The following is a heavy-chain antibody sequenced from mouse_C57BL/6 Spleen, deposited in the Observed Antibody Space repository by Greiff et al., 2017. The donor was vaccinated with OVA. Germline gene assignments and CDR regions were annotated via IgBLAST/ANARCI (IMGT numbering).Heavy chain of an antibody. CDR3: ARTAHYFDY. D-gene: IGHD3-2*01. J-gene: IGHJ2*01. CDR1: GYSITSGYY. V-gene: IGHV3-6*01. CDR2: ISYDGSN. Sequence: DVQLQESGPGLVKPSQSLSLTCSVTGYSITSGYYWNWIRQFPGNKLEWMGYISYDGSNNYNPSLKNRISITRDTSKNQFFLKLNSVTTEDTATYYCARTAHYFDYWGQGTTLTVSS.